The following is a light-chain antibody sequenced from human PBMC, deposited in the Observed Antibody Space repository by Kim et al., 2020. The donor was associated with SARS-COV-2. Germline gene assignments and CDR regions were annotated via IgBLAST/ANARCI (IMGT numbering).Light chain of an antibody. CDR2: DAS. V-gene: IGKV1-33*01. CDR3: HQYHNSPWT. CDR1: QDIRNH. Sequence: ASVGDRVTITCQASQDIRNHLNWYQQKPGKAPKLLIYDASNLETGVPSSFSGSGSGTDFTFTITYLHPEDIATYYCHQYHNSPWTFGQGTKVDIK. J-gene: IGKJ1*01.